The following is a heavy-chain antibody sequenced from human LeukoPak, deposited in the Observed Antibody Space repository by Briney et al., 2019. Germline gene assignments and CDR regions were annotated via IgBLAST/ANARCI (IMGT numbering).Heavy chain of an antibody. CDR1: GYTFTGYY. CDR2: INPNSGGT. CDR3: ARGSPSSSGWYGDY. J-gene: IGHJ4*02. Sequence: GASVKVSCKASGYTFTGYYMHWVRQAPGLGLEWMGWINPNSGGTNYAQKFQGRVTMTRDTSISTAYMELSRLRSDDTAVYYCARGSPSSSGWYGDYWGQGTLVTVSS. D-gene: IGHD6-19*01. V-gene: IGHV1-2*02.